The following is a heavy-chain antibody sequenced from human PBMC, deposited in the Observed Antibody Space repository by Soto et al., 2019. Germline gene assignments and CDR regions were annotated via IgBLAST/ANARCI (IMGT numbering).Heavy chain of an antibody. CDR1: GFTFSDYY. D-gene: IGHD3-16*02. Sequence: PGGSLRLSCAASGFTFSDYYMSWIRQAPGKGLEWVSYISSSGSTIYYAASVKGRFTISRDNAKNSLYLQMNSLRAEDTAVYYCAMETYDYIWVSYRYYYFDSWGQGTLVSVSS. CDR3: AMETYDYIWVSYRYYYFDS. J-gene: IGHJ4*02. V-gene: IGHV3-11*01. CDR2: ISSSGSTI.